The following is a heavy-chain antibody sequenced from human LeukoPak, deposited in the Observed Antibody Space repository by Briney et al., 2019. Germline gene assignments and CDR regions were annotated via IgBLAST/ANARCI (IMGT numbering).Heavy chain of an antibody. J-gene: IGHJ4*02. CDR1: GGSISSYY. CDR2: IYYSGST. D-gene: IGHD5-12*01. V-gene: IGHV4-59*01. CDR3: ARDPGYSGIDY. Sequence: SETLSLTCTVSGGSISSYYWSWIRQPPGKGLEWIGYIYYSGSTNYNPSLKSRVTISVDTSKNQFSLNLNSVTAADTAVYYCARDPGYSGIDYWGQGTLVTVFS.